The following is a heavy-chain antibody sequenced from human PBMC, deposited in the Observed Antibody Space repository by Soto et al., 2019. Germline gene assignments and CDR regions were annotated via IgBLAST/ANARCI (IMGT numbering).Heavy chain of an antibody. CDR3: ARDIAAAGTDYYYYYGMDV. D-gene: IGHD6-13*01. V-gene: IGHV1-69*01. CDR1: GGTFSSYA. J-gene: IGHJ6*02. CDR2: IIPIFGTA. Sequence: QVQLVQSGAEVKKPGSSVKVSCKASGGTFSSYAISWVRQAPGQGLEWMGGIIPIFGTANFAQKFQGRVTITADESTNTAYMELSSLRSEDTAVYYCARDIAAAGTDYYYYYGMDVWGQGTTVTVSS.